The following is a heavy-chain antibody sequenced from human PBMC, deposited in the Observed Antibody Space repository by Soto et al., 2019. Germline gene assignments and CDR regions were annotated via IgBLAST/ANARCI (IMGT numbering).Heavy chain of an antibody. CDR3: AARRYCSGGSCYCPDY. CDR1: GFTFSSYA. D-gene: IGHD2-15*01. Sequence: EVQLLESGGDLVQPGGSLRLSCAASGFTFSSYAMSWVRQAPGKGLEWVSVTSGSGSNTYYADSVKGRFTISRDNSKNTRYLQMNSLRAEDTAVYYCAARRYCSGGSCYCPDYWGQGTLVTVSS. J-gene: IGHJ4*02. CDR2: TSGSGSNT. V-gene: IGHV3-23*01.